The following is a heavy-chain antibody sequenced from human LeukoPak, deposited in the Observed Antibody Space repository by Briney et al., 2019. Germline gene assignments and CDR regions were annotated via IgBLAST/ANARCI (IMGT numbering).Heavy chain of an antibody. Sequence: SETLSLTCAVYGGSFRGYYWSWIRQPPGEGLEWIGEINHSGSTYYNPSLKGRVTISVDTSKNQFSLKLSSVTAADTAVYYCARKDGITIFGVVIGNFDYWGQGTLVTVSS. D-gene: IGHD3-3*01. CDR1: GGSFRGYY. V-gene: IGHV4-34*01. J-gene: IGHJ4*02. CDR3: ARKDGITIFGVVIGNFDY. CDR2: INHSGST.